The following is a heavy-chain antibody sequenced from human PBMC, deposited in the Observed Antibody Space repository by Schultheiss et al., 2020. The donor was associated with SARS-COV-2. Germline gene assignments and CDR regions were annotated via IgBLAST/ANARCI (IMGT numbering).Heavy chain of an antibody. D-gene: IGHD2-2*01. CDR2: IYYSGSA. V-gene: IGHV4-34*01. CDR1: GGSFSGYY. Sequence: SQTLSLTCAVYGGSFSGYYWSWIRQHPGKGLEWIGYIYYSGSASYNLSLKSRVTMSLDASKKQFSLKLRSVTAADTAVYYCTRGGGYCGRTSCPRLHHWGQGTLVTVSS. J-gene: IGHJ1*01. CDR3: TRGGGYCGRTSCPRLHH.